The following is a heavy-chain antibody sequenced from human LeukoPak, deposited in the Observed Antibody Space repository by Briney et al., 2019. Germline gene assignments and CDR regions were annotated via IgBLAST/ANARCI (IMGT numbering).Heavy chain of an antibody. V-gene: IGHV4-59*08. CDR3: ARHTKTVQSGFDY. CDR1: VESMSGFY. D-gene: IGHD4-11*01. J-gene: IGHJ4*02. CDR2: MHYTGST. Sequence: SETLSLTCTVSVESMSGFYWNWIRQPPGKGLEWIGYMHYTGSTNYNPSLKSRVTISIDTSKNQFSLKLSSVTAADTAVYYCARHTKTVQSGFDYWGQGTLVTVSS.